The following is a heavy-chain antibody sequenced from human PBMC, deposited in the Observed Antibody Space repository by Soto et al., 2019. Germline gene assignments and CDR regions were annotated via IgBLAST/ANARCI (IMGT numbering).Heavy chain of an antibody. J-gene: IGHJ4*02. CDR3: ARGYCSGGSCSNFDY. CDR1: GYTFTSYY. CDR2: INPSDGST. Sequence: ASVKVSCKASGYTFTSYYMHWVRQAPGQGLEWMGIINPSDGSTSYAQKFQGRVTMTRDTSTSTVYMELSSLRSEDTSVYYCARGYCSGGSCSNFDYWGQGTLVTVSS. V-gene: IGHV1-46*01. D-gene: IGHD2-15*01.